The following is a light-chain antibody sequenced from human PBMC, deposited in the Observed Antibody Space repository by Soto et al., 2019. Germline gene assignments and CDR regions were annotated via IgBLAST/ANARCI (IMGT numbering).Light chain of an antibody. Sequence: DIQMTQSPSSLSASVGDRVTITCRASQSISSYLNWYQQKPGKAPKLLIYAASSLQSGVPARFSGSGSGTDVTLTISSLQPEDVATDYCQQSYSTPLTFGGGTKVEIK. CDR1: QSISSY. V-gene: IGKV1-39*01. CDR2: AAS. J-gene: IGKJ4*01. CDR3: QQSYSTPLT.